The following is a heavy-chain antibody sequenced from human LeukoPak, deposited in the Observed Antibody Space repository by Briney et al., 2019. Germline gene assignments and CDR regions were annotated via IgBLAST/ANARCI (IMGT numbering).Heavy chain of an antibody. CDR1: GYSFSNYW. CDR3: ARQARGIVGATTRIDY. V-gene: IGHV5-51*01. J-gene: IGHJ4*02. D-gene: IGHD1-26*01. CDR2: IYPGDSDT. Sequence: GESLKISCKGSGYSFSNYWIGWVRQMPGKGLEWMGIIYPGDSDTRYSPSFQGQVTISADKSISTAYLQWSSLKASDTAMYYCARQARGIVGATTRIDYWGQGTLVTVSS.